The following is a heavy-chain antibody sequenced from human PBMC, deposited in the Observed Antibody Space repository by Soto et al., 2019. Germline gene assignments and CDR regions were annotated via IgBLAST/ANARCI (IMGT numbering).Heavy chain of an antibody. Sequence: PSETLSLTCTVSGGSISSGGYYWSWIRQHPGKGLEWIGYIYYSGSTYYNPSLKSRVTISVDTSKNQFSLKLSSVTAADTAVYYCARGSIVATIPWFDPWGQGTLVT. CDR3: ARGSIVATIPWFDP. V-gene: IGHV4-31*03. CDR1: GGSISSGGYY. CDR2: IYYSGST. D-gene: IGHD5-12*01. J-gene: IGHJ5*02.